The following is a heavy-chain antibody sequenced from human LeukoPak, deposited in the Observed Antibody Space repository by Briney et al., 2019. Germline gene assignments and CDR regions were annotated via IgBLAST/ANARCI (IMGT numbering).Heavy chain of an antibody. D-gene: IGHD3-22*01. V-gene: IGHV3-23*01. CDR3: AKDVSPTTYYYDSSGYYLSYFDY. CDR2: ISGSGGST. J-gene: IGHJ4*02. Sequence: PGGSLRLSCAASGFTFSSYAMSWARQAPGKGLEWVSAISGSGGSTYYADSVKGRFTISRDNSKNTLYLQMNSLRAEDTAVYYCAKDVSPTTYYYDSSGYYLSYFDYWGQGTLVTVSS. CDR1: GFTFSSYA.